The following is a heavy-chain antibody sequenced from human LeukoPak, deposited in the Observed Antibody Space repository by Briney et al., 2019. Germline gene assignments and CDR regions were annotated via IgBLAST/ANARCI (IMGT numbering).Heavy chain of an antibody. J-gene: IGHJ5*02. CDR3: ARSPQGTATTANWLDP. V-gene: IGHV4-39*07. Sequence: HSATLSLTCTVSGGSISISNYYWGWIRQPPGKGLKWIGSMYYSGRNYYNPSLKTRVTVSLDTSKNQFSLYLISVSAADTAVYYCARSPQGTATTANWLDPWGQGTLVTVSS. CDR2: MYYSGRN. D-gene: IGHD4-17*01. CDR1: GGSISISNYY.